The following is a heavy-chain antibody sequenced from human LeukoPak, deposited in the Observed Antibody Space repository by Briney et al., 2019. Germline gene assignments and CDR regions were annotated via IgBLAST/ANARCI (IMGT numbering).Heavy chain of an antibody. CDR2: ISWNSGSI. Sequence: PGRSLRLSCAASGFTFDDYAMHWVRQAPGKGLEWVSGISWNSGSIGYADSVKGRFTISRDNAKNSLYLQMNSLRAEDTAVYYFARDNSGYDPGALYYYYYMDVWGKGTTVTVSS. D-gene: IGHD5-12*01. V-gene: IGHV3-9*01. CDR3: ARDNSGYDPGALYYYYYMDV. CDR1: GFTFDDYA. J-gene: IGHJ6*03.